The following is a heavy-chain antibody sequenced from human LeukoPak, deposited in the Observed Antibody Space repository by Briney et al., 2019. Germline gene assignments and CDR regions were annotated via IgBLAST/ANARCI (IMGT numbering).Heavy chain of an antibody. CDR2: INHSGST. J-gene: IGHJ4*02. Sequence: SETLSLTCAVYGGSFGIYYWSWIRQPPGKGLEWIGEINHSGSTNYNPSLKSRVTISVETSKRQFSLKLRSVTAADTAFYYCATRDYWGQGTLVTVSS. CDR1: GGSFGIYY. V-gene: IGHV4-34*01. CDR3: ATRDY.